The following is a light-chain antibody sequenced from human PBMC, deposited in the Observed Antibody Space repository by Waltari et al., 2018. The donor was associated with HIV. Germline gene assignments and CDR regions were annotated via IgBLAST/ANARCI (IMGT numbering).Light chain of an antibody. CDR1: SSDVGTCSL. V-gene: IGLV2-23*01. CDR2: EGN. CDR3: SSYTSFSTVL. Sequence: QSVLTQPASVSGSPGQSITNSCTGTSSDVGTCSLVSWYQHHPGKAPKLMLYEGNKRPSGVSNRFSGSKSGNTASLTISGLQAEDEADYYCSSYTSFSTVLFGGGTKLTVL. J-gene: IGLJ2*01.